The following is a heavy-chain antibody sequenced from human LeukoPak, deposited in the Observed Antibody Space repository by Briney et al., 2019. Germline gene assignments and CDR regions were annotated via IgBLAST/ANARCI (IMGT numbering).Heavy chain of an antibody. J-gene: IGHJ2*01. CDR1: GGSISSGSYY. CDR2: IYTSGST. D-gene: IGHD3-10*01. V-gene: IGHV4-61*02. CDR3: ARNLWFGAGYFDL. Sequence: SQTLSLTCTVSGGSISSGSYYWSWIRQPAGKGLEWIGRIYTSGSTNYNPSLKGRVTISVDTSKNQFSLKLSSVTAADTAVYYCARNLWFGAGYFDLWGRGTLVTVSS.